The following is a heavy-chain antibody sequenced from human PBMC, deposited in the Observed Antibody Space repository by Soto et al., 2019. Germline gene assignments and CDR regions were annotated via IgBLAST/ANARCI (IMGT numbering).Heavy chain of an antibody. CDR2: ISAHNGNT. CDR3: ARGTYGDY. Sequence: QVHLVQSGAEVKKPGASVKVSCKGSGYIFTTYGITWVRQAPGKELEWRVWISAHNGNTNYAQKLQARVTVTRDTSTSTAYMKLRTLRSDDTAVYSCARGTYGDYWGQGALVTVSS. J-gene: IGHJ4*02. CDR1: GYIFTTYG. D-gene: IGHD4-17*01. V-gene: IGHV1-18*01.